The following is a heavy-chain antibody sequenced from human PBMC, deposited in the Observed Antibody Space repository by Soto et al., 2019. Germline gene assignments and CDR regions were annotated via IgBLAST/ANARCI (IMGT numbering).Heavy chain of an antibody. V-gene: IGHV4-39*01. CDR1: VDSISNSRYF. J-gene: IGHJ6*02. D-gene: IGHD6-19*01. Sequence: SKTLSLTCTVSVDSISNSRYFWFWIRHPPGKGLEWIGIIYYSGTTYYNPSLESRISMSVDTSQNQFSLRLSSVSAADTAVYYCATLVGTGVPFYYGMDVWGQGTTVTVSS. CDR3: ATLVGTGVPFYYGMDV. CDR2: IYYSGTT.